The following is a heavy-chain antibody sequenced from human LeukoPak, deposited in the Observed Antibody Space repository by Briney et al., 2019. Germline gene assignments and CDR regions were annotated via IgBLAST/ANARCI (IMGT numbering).Heavy chain of an antibody. CDR1: GFSFNNFA. CDR3: AKATMDTTYFDS. V-gene: IGHV3-23*01. Sequence: GGSLRLSCAASGFSFNNFAMSWDRQAPGKGLEWVSAISGSGSTIFYADSVKGRFTVSRDNSENTLFLQMNSLRAEDTALYYCAKATMDTTYFDSWGQGTLVTVSS. CDR2: ISGSGSTI. D-gene: IGHD4/OR15-4a*01. J-gene: IGHJ4*02.